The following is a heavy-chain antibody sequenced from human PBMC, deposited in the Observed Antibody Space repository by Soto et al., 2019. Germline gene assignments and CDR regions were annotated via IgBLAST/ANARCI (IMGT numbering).Heavy chain of an antibody. D-gene: IGHD1-26*01. CDR1: GFTFSTFG. Sequence: VGSLRLSCAASGFTFSTFGMHWVRQAPGKGLEWVAVLWYDGSDKYYADSVKGRFTVSRDSSKNTLYLQMSSLRVEDTAVYYCARNREYSASGRFYYGMDIWGQGTTVTVS. V-gene: IGHV3-33*01. CDR3: ARNREYSASGRFYYGMDI. CDR2: LWYDGSDK. J-gene: IGHJ6*02.